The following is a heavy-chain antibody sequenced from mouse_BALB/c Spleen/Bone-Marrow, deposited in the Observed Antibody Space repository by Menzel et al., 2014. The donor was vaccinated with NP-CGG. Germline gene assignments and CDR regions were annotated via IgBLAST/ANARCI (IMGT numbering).Heavy chain of an antibody. D-gene: IGHD2-2*01. CDR2: ISSGGINT. J-gene: IGHJ4*01. CDR1: GFAFSGYD. Sequence: EVKVVESGGGLVKPGGPLKLSCAASGFAFSGYDMSWVRQTPEKRLEWVAYISSGGINTYYPDSVKCRFTISRDNAKNTLYLQMNSLKSEDTAMYYCARQRGYAYAMDYWGQGTSVTVSS. CDR3: ARQRGYAYAMDY. V-gene: IGHV5-12-1*01.